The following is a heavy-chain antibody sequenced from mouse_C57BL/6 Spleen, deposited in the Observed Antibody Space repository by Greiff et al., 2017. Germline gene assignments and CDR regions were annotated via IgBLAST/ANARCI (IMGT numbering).Heavy chain of an antibody. V-gene: IGHV1-80*01. J-gene: IGHJ2*01. CDR2: IYPGDGDT. Sequence: QVQLQQSGAELVKPGASVKISCKASGYAFSSYWMNWVKQRPGKGLEWIGQIYPGDGDTNYNGKFKGKATLTADKSSSTAYMQLSRLTSEYSAVYFCARSAYCSDHGGYYFDYWGQGTTLTVSS. CDR1: GYAFSSYW. D-gene: IGHD2-12*01. CDR3: ARSAYCSDHGGYYFDY.